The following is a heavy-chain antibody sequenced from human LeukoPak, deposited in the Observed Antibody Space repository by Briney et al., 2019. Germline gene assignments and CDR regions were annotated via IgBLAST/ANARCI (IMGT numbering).Heavy chain of an antibody. CDR2: ITSSRSHI. D-gene: IGHD4-11*01. J-gene: IGHJ6*03. CDR1: GFTFSHYS. V-gene: IGHV3-21*01. CDR3: ARVMMGATVTTFHYYCMDV. Sequence: GGSLRLSCAACGFTFSHYSIDWVRQAPGKGLERVASITSSRSHIYYADSVKGRFTISRDNAKNEVYLQMNSLRAEDTAIYYCARVMMGATVTTFHYYCMDVWGVGTTVTVSS.